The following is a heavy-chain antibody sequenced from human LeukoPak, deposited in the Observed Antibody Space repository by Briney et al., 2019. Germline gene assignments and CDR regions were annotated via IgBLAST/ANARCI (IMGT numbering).Heavy chain of an antibody. V-gene: IGHV3-23*01. CDR1: VFTLSSYA. J-gene: IGHJ5*02. CDR3: AKAPPVDYLIRIFDP. D-gene: IGHD2/OR15-2a*01. Sequence: GGTLSLSSAASVFTLSSYAMSWVRQAPGKGREWVSAISGSGGSTYYADSVKGRFTIYRDNSKNTLYLQMNSLRAEDTAVYYCAKAPPVDYLIRIFDPWGQGTLVTVSS. CDR2: ISGSGGST.